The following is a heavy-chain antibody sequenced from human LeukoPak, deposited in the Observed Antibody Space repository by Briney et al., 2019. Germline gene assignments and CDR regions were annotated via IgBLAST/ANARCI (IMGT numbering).Heavy chain of an antibody. CDR2: IRGTGSTI. J-gene: IGHJ4*02. V-gene: IGHV3-48*03. CDR1: GFSFSNYE. CDR3: ARGWLRSLGVDY. D-gene: IGHD5-12*01. Sequence: PGGSLRLSCTASGFSFSNYEMNWVRQAPGKGLEWVAYIRGTGSTIYYGDSVKGRFTISRDNTKNSLYLQMNNLRVEDTAVYYCARGWLRSLGVDYWGQGTLATVSS.